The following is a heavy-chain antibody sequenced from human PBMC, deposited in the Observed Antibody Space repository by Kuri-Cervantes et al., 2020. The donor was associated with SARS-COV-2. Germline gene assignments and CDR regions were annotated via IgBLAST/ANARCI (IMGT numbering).Heavy chain of an antibody. D-gene: IGHD4-17*01. V-gene: IGHV3-23*03. CDR1: GFTFRSYA. J-gene: IGHJ4*02. CDR2: IYSGGSST. CDR3: AKDREVHDYGGSFDY. Sequence: GESLKIFCAASGFTFRSYAMSWVRQAPGKGLEWVSVIYSGGSSTYYADSVKGRFTISRDNSKNTLYLQMNSLRAEDTAVYYCAKDREVHDYGGSFDYWGQGTLVTVSS.